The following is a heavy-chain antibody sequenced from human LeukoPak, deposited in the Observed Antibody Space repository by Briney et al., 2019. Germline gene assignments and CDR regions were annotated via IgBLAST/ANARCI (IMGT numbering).Heavy chain of an antibody. J-gene: IGHJ6*04. CDR2: IYYSGST. Sequence: TSETLSLTCTVSGGSVSSGSYYWSWIRRPPGKGLEWIGYIYYSGSTNYNPSLKSRVTISVDTSKSQFSLKLSSVTAADTAVYYCARDFSGSPSEDDGMDVWGKGTTVTVSS. D-gene: IGHD5-12*01. V-gene: IGHV4-61*01. CDR1: GGSVSSGSYY. CDR3: ARDFSGSPSEDDGMDV.